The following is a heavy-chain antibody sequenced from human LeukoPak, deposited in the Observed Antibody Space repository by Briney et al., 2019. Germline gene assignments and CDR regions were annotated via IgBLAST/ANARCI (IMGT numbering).Heavy chain of an antibody. D-gene: IGHD5-18*01. V-gene: IGHV3-30*02. CDR1: GFSFSNHG. J-gene: IGHJ4*02. Sequence: GGSLRLSCAASGFSFSNHGIHWVRQAPGKGLEWVGFIWFDGSIKYYGDSVKGRFTISRDNSKNTLYLQMNSLRAEDTAVYYCAKDLPYVDTAMDPPLDYWGQGTLVTVSS. CDR2: IWFDGSIK. CDR3: AKDLPYVDTAMDPPLDY.